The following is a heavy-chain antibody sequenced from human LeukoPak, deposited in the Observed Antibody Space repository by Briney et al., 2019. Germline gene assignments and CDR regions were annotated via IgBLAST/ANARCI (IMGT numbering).Heavy chain of an antibody. J-gene: IGHJ4*02. V-gene: IGHV4-30-4*01. CDR2: IYYSGST. CDR1: GESLSGFY. D-gene: IGHD5-18*01. CDR3: ASVDTAMVFYGY. Sequence: SETLSLTCVVYGESLSGFYWSWIRQPPGKGLEWIGYIYYSGSTYYNPSPKSRVTISVDTSKNQFSLKLSSVTAADTAVYYCASVDTAMVFYGYWGQGTLVTVSS.